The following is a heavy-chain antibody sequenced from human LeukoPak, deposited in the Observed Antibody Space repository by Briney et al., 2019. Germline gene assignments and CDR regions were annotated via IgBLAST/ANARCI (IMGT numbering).Heavy chain of an antibody. CDR1: GGSISSYY. J-gene: IGHJ5*02. V-gene: IGHV4-4*07. Sequence: SETLSLTCTVSGGSISSYYWSWIRQPAGKGLEWIGRIYTSGSTNYNPSLKSRVTMSVDTSKNQFSLKLSSVTAADTAVYYCAREYSSGWYTYGDYWFDPWGQGTLVTVSS. D-gene: IGHD6-19*01. CDR3: AREYSSGWYTYGDYWFDP. CDR2: IYTSGST.